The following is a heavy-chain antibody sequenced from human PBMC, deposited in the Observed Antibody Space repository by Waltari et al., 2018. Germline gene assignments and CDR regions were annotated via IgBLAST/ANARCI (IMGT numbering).Heavy chain of an antibody. CDR1: VYFIRNAYY. D-gene: IGHD3-3*01. J-gene: IGHJ3*01. CDR3: ASSTWKTGNFWSGSDGFDV. V-gene: IGHV4-38-2*02. CDR2: IYHSGPP. Sequence: VQLQASGPGLVKPSETLSLDCTVSVYFIRNAYYWGWLRQPPGQGLEWIGSIYHSGPPYYNPSLKSRVNISVERPNNQFSLKLHSVNAADPAVYYCASSTWKTGNFWSGSDGFDVWGQGKMGTVSS.